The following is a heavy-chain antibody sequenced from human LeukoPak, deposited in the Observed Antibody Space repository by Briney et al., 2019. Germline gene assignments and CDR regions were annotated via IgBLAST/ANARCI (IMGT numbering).Heavy chain of an antibody. CDR1: GYTFTGYY. Sequence: ASVKVSCKASGYTFTGYYMHWVRQAPGQGLEWLGWINPNSGGTNYAQKFQGRVTMTRDTSISTAYMELSRLRSEDTAVYFCARESVDYDIMTGYTFRDEAFDIWGQGTLVTVSS. J-gene: IGHJ3*02. CDR2: INPNSGGT. D-gene: IGHD3-9*01. CDR3: ARESVDYDIMTGYTFRDEAFDI. V-gene: IGHV1-2*02.